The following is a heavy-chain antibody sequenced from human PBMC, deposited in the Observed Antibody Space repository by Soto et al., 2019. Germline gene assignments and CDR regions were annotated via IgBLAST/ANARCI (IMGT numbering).Heavy chain of an antibody. D-gene: IGHD3-22*01. CDR1: GYTFTSYG. CDR2: ISAYNGNT. J-gene: IGHJ4*02. CDR3: ARDRVHDSSGYYFDSDY. Sequence: ASVKVSCKASGYTFTSYGISWVRQAPGQGLEWMGWISAYNGNTNYAQKLQGRVTMTTDTSTSTAYMELRSLRSDDTAVYYCARDRVHDSSGYYFDSDYWGQGTLVTVS. V-gene: IGHV1-18*01.